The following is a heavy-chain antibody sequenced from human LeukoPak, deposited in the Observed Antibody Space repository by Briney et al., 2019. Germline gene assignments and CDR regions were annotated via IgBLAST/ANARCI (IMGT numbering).Heavy chain of an antibody. CDR3: ARTRSGGYYNPYYFDY. D-gene: IGHD3-10*01. J-gene: IGHJ4*02. Sequence: GESLKISCKGSGYSFTDYWISWVRQMPGKGLEWMGRIDPSDSYTNYSPSFRGHVTISSDMSISTAYLQWSSLEASDTAIYYCARTRSGGYYNPYYFDYWGQGTLVTVSS. CDR1: GYSFTDYW. CDR2: IDPSDSYT. V-gene: IGHV5-10-1*01.